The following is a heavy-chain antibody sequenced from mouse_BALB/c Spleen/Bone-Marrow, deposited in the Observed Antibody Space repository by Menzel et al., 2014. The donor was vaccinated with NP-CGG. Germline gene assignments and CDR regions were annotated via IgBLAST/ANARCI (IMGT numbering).Heavy chain of an antibody. J-gene: IGHJ1*01. CDR3: ARDINDNYNWYFDV. CDR2: IRNKANGYTT. CDR1: GFTFTDYY. Sequence: EVQRVESGGGLVQPGGSLRLSCATSGFTFTDYYMSWVRQPPGKALEWLGFIRNKANGYTTEYSASVKGRFTISRDNPQSILYLQMNTLRAEDSATYFCARDINDNYNWYFDVWGAGTTVTVSS. V-gene: IGHV7-3*02. D-gene: IGHD2-1*01.